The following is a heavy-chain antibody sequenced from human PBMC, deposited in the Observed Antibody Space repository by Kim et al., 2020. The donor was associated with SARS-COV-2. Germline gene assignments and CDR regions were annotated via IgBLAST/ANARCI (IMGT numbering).Heavy chain of an antibody. Sequence: GGSLRLSCAASGFTFSSYGMHWVRQAPGKGLEWVAVIWYDGSNKYYADSVKGRFTISRDNSKNTLYLQMNSLRAEDTAVYYCARDGSPTIGYDAFDIWGQGTMVTVSS. J-gene: IGHJ3*02. CDR1: GFTFSSYG. D-gene: IGHD1-26*01. CDR3: ARDGSPTIGYDAFDI. CDR2: IWYDGSNK. V-gene: IGHV3-33*08.